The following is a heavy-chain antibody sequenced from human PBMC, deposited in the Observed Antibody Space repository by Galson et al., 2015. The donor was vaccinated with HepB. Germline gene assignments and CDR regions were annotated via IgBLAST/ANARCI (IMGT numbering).Heavy chain of an antibody. D-gene: IGHD1-7*01. CDR3: AKNWHTRNYLPLTFDS. Sequence: SLRLSCAASGFTFSTYGLSWVRQAPGKGLEWVSDISGTTCSTYYAASVQGRFTISRDNSKNSLYLQMNSLRDEDTAVYYCAKNWHTRNYLPLTFDSWGQGTLVTVSS. CDR2: ISGTTCST. J-gene: IGHJ4*02. CDR1: GFTFSTYG. V-gene: IGHV3-23*01.